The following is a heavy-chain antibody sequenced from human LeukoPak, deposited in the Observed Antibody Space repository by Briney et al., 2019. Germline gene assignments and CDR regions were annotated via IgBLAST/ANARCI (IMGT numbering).Heavy chain of an antibody. CDR2: IYYSGST. Sequence: NSSETLSLTCTVSGGSISSGDYYWSWIRQPPGKGLEWIGYIYYSGSTYYNPSLKSRVTISVDTSKNQFSLKLSSVTAADTAVYYCATWAYSGSYSLFDYWGQGTLVTVSS. J-gene: IGHJ4*02. CDR3: ATWAYSGSYSLFDY. CDR1: GGSISSGDYY. D-gene: IGHD1-26*01. V-gene: IGHV4-30-4*01.